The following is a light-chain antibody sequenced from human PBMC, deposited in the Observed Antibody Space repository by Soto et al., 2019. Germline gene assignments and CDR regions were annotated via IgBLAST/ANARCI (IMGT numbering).Light chain of an antibody. CDR3: QQYGSSSDT. J-gene: IGKJ2*01. V-gene: IGKV3-20*01. Sequence: EIVLTQSPGTLSLSPGERATLSCRASQSVSRTYLAWYQQNPGQATRLLIYGASSRATGIPDRFSGSGSGTDFTLSIIRLEPEDFAVYFCQQYGSSSDTFGQGTKLEIK. CDR1: QSVSRTY. CDR2: GAS.